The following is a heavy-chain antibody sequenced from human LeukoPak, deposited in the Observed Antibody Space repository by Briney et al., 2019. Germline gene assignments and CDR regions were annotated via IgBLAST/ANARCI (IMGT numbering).Heavy chain of an antibody. CDR2: ISSSSSTI. CDR1: GFTFSSYS. Sequence: PGGSLRLSCAASGFTFSSYSMNWVRQAPGKGLEWVSYISSSSSTIYYADSVKGRFTISRDNAKNSLYLQMNSLRAEDTAVYYCARVCHVAGPVCYAFDIWGQGTMVTVSS. V-gene: IGHV3-48*04. J-gene: IGHJ3*02. CDR3: ARVCHVAGPVCYAFDI. D-gene: IGHD6-19*01.